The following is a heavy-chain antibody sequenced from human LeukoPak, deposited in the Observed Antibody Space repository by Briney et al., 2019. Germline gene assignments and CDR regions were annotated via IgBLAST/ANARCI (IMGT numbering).Heavy chain of an antibody. CDR2: ISSSGDSI. D-gene: IGHD1-14*01. J-gene: IGHJ4*02. CDR3: ARGTGLDY. CDR1: GGSISSGGYY. V-gene: IGHV3-11*04. Sequence: LSLTCTVSGGSISSGGYYWSWIRQHPGKGLEWVSYISSSGDSIYYADSVKGRFTVSRDNAKKSLYLHMNSLRDDDTAVYYCARGTGLDYWGQGTLVTVSS.